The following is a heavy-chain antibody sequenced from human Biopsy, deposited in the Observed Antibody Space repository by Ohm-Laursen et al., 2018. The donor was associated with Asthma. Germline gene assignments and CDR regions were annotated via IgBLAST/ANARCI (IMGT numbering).Heavy chain of an antibody. Sequence: SVRVSCKASGYIFTSHAMNWVRQAPGQGLEWMGRINTNTGNPTYAQGFTGRFVFSLDTSVSTAYLQISSLKADDTAVYYCARGLLGMDVWGQGTTVTVSS. CDR2: INTNTGNP. J-gene: IGHJ6*02. V-gene: IGHV7-4-1*02. CDR1: GYIFTSHA. CDR3: ARGLLGMDV. D-gene: IGHD2-15*01.